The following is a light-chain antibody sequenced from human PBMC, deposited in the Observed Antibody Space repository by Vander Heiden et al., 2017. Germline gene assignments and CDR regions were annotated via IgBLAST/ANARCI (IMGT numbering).Light chain of an antibody. V-gene: IGLV2-14*03. CDR3: SSSTNSNTLGVV. CDR1: SNDVGDNNY. CDR2: YGS. Sequence: QSALAQPASVSGSPGQSITISCTGTSNDVGDNNYVSWYQHHPGKAPKLMMVYGSNRPSGISNRFSCANSCNTASPITSSRQAEDEADEYYSSSTNSNTLGVVFGGGTKLTVL. J-gene: IGLJ2*01.